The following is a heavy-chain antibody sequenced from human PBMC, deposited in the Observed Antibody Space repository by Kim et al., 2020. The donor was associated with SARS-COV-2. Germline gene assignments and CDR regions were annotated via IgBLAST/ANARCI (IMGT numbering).Heavy chain of an antibody. V-gene: IGHV3-23*01. CDR1: GFNFSNYA. CDR3: AKVETTMSEFDY. Sequence: GGSLRLSCAASGFNFSNYAMSWVRQAPGKGLEWVSSIGNTGYNKYYADSVKGRFTISRDNSKNTLYLQMNSLRAEDTAVYYCAKVETTMSEFDYWGQGILLAGSS. CDR2: IGNTGYNK. J-gene: IGHJ4*02. D-gene: IGHD3-22*01.